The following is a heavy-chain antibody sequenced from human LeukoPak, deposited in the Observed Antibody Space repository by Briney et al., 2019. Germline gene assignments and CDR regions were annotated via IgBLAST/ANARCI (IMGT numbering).Heavy chain of an antibody. D-gene: IGHD2-15*01. CDR3: ARARYCIGSTCPAGYYGMDV. J-gene: IGHJ6*02. CDR1: GYTFTGYY. V-gene: IGHV1-2*04. Sequence: ASVKVSCKASGYTFTGYYMHWVRQAPGQGLEWMGWINPNSGGTNYAQKFQGWVTMTRDTSISTAYMELSRLRSDDTAVYYCARARYCIGSTCPAGYYGMDVWGQGTTVTVSS. CDR2: INPNSGGT.